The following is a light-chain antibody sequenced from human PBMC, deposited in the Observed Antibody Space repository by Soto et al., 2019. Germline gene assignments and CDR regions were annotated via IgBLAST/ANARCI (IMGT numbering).Light chain of an antibody. CDR1: QSVSSY. CDR3: QQYNNWPPVT. CDR2: GAS. Sequence: EIVMTQSPATLSVSPVERATLSCRASQSVSSYLAWYQQKPGQAPRLLIYGASTRATGIPARFSGSGSGTEFTLTISSLQSEDFAVYYCQQYNNWPPVTFGQGTKVDIK. V-gene: IGKV3-15*01. J-gene: IGKJ1*01.